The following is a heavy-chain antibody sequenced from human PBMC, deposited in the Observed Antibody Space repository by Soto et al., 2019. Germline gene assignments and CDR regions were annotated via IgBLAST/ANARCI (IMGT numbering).Heavy chain of an antibody. V-gene: IGHV1-69*12. J-gene: IGHJ6*02. Sequence: QVQLVQSGAEVKKPGSSVKVSCKTSGGTFSSYAISWVRQAPGQGLEWMGGIFPIFDTANYAQKFQGRVTITADEPKTTAYMELSSLGSEDTAVYYCARHDCICISCYYYYSYRMDVWGQGTTVTVSS. D-gene: IGHD2-2*01. CDR2: IFPIFDTA. CDR1: GGTFSSYA. CDR3: ARHDCICISCYYYYSYRMDV.